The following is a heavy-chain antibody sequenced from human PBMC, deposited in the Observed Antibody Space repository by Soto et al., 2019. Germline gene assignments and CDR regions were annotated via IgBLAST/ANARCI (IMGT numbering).Heavy chain of an antibody. CDR2: MNPNSGNT. J-gene: IGHJ6*03. V-gene: IGHV1-8*01. CDR3: ARIVLPSYYYYYYMDV. CDR1: GYTFTSYD. Sequence: ASVKVSCKASGYTFTSYDINWVRQATGQGLEWMGWMNPNSGNTGYAQKFQGRVTMTRNTSISTAYMELSSLRSEDTAVYYCARIVLPSYYYYYYMDVWGKGTTVTVSS. D-gene: IGHD3-16*02.